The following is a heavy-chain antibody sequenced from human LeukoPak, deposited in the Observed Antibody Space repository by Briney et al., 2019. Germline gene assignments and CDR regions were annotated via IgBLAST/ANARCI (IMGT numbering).Heavy chain of an antibody. CDR2: VSDTGTS. D-gene: IGHD1-7*01. V-gene: IGHV4-59*01. J-gene: IGHJ4*02. Sequence: SETLSLTCIVSGGSISGYYWSWIRQPPGRGLEWIGYVSDTGTSIYNPSLKNRLSMLVDTSKNHFYLNLTSVTAADTAIYYCARTRTYLDYWGQGALVTVSS. CDR1: GGSISGYY. CDR3: ARTRTYLDY.